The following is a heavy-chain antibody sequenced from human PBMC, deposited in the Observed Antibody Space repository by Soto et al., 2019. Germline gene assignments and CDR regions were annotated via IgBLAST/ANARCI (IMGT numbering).Heavy chain of an antibody. CDR2: ISYDGSDK. Sequence: QVQLVESGGGVVQPGRSLRLSCAASGFIFSSYGMHWVRQAPGKGLEWVAVISYDGSDKHKADSVKGRFTISRDNSKNPLYLQMNSLRAEDTAVYYCAKAYGSGTVYGMDVWGQGTTVTVSS. V-gene: IGHV3-30*18. D-gene: IGHD3-10*01. CDR1: GFIFSSYG. J-gene: IGHJ6*02. CDR3: AKAYGSGTVYGMDV.